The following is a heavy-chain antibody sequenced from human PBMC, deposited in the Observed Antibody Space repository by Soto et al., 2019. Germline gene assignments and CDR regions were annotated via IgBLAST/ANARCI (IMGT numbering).Heavy chain of an antibody. D-gene: IGHD6-19*01. CDR2: ITTSRASI. Sequence: EVQLVESGGGLVKPGGSLRLSCAASGFTFSSYSMNWVRQAPGKGLEWVSTITTSRASIYYADSVKARFTISRDNAKNSLYLQMYGLSVENMAVYYCARVQWLASHIWGQGTMVTVSS. V-gene: IGHV3-21*01. J-gene: IGHJ3*02. CDR1: GFTFSSYS. CDR3: ARVQWLASHI.